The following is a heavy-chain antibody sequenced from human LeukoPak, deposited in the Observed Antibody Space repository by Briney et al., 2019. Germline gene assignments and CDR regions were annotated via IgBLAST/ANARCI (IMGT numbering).Heavy chain of an antibody. D-gene: IGHD3-22*01. J-gene: IGHJ3*02. CDR1: GASINNYF. V-gene: IGHV4-59*01. CDR3: ASLGGYYESSNSSQLETFDI. CDR2: IHTSGTS. Sequence: SETLSLTCAVSGASINNYFWSWIRQPPGKGLEWIGYIHTSGTSNYNTSLKGRAIFSVDTSDNQLSLRLNSVTAADTAVYYCASLGGYYESSNSSQLETFDIWGQGTMVIVSS.